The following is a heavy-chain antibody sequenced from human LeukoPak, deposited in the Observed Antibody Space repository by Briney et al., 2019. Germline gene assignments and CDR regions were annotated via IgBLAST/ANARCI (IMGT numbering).Heavy chain of an antibody. J-gene: IGHJ4*02. CDR2: ISGSGIST. V-gene: IGHV3-23*01. D-gene: IGHD3-10*01. Sequence: GGSLRLSCAGSGFTFSSYGMSWVRQAPGKGLEWVSSISGSGISTCYADSVKGRFTISRDNSKNTLYLQMNSLRAEDTAVYFCAKTMVRGVNYFDYWGQGTLVTVSS. CDR1: GFTFSSYG. CDR3: AKTMVRGVNYFDY.